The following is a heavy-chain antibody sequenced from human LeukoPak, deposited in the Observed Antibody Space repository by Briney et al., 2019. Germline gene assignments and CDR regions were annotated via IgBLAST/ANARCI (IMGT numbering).Heavy chain of an antibody. CDR1: GVSFSGYY. Sequence: SETLSLTCAVYGVSFSGYYWSWIRQPPGKGLEWIGEINHSGSTNYNPSLKSRVTISVDTSKNQFSLKLSSVTAADTAVYYCARTSSYYYDSSGYLYWGQGTLVTVSS. D-gene: IGHD3-22*01. J-gene: IGHJ4*02. CDR3: ARTSSYYYDSSGYLY. CDR2: INHSGST. V-gene: IGHV4-34*01.